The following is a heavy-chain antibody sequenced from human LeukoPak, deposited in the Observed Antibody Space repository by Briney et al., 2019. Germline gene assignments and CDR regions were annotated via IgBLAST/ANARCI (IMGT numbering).Heavy chain of an antibody. CDR2: IYYSGSI. Sequence: SETLSLTCTVSGGSVSSYYWSWIRQPPGKGLEWIAYIYYSGSINYNPSLKSRVTISVDTSKNQFSLRLSSVTAADTAFYYCARDKRYYYDSSAFDPWGQGTLVTVSS. J-gene: IGHJ5*02. D-gene: IGHD3-22*01. CDR1: GGSVSSYY. V-gene: IGHV4-59*02. CDR3: ARDKRYYYDSSAFDP.